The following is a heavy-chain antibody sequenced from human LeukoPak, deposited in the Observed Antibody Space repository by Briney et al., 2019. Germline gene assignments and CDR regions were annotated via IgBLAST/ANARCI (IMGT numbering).Heavy chain of an antibody. CDR1: GFSLSSPGRC. D-gene: IGHD5-24*01. CDR3: ARIPLRDDYQSYAFDM. Sequence: RTPGPALVKPTQTLTLTCTFYGFSLSSPGRCVSWIRQPPGKALEWLARIDWDYDTYYNTSLKTRLTISKDTPKNQVVLTMTNMDPVDTATYYCARIPLRDDYQSYAFDMWGQGTMVSVSS. J-gene: IGHJ3*02. V-gene: IGHV2-70*11. CDR2: IDWDYDT.